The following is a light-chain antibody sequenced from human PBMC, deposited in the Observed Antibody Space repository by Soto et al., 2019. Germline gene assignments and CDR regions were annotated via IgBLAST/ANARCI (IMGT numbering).Light chain of an antibody. Sequence: QSALTQPASVSGSPGQPIAISCTGTSSDVGGYNYVSWYQQHPGKAPKLMIYDVSSRPSGVSNRFSGSKSGNTASLTISGLQAGDEADYYCSSYTSRTTEVFGTGTKVTVL. CDR3: SSYTSRTTEV. V-gene: IGLV2-14*03. CDR2: DVS. J-gene: IGLJ1*01. CDR1: SSDVGGYNY.